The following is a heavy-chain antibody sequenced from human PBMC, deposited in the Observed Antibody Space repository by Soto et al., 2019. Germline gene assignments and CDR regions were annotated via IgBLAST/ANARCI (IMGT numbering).Heavy chain of an antibody. CDR1: GFTFSSYA. CDR2: ISGSGGST. Sequence: GGSLRLSCAASGFTFSSYAMSWVRRAPGKGLEWVSAISGSGGSTYYADSVKGRFTISRDNSKNTLYLQMNSRRAEDTAVYYCAKRSEGVAWSSFDYWGQGTLVTVSS. CDR3: AKRSEGVAWSSFDY. D-gene: IGHD2-15*01. V-gene: IGHV3-23*01. J-gene: IGHJ4*02.